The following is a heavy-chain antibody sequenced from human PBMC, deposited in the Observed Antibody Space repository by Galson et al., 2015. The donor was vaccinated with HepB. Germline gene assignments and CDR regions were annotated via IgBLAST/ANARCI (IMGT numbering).Heavy chain of an antibody. CDR2: INAGNGNT. CDR1: GNTFMNYA. D-gene: IGHD4-17*01. J-gene: IGHJ5*02. CDR3: ARNGDVNWFDP. Sequence: SGNTFMNYAMHWVRQAPGQRLEWMGWINAGNGNTKYSQKFQGRVTITRDTSASTAYMELSSLKSEDTAVYYCARNGDVNWFDPWGQGTLVTVSS. V-gene: IGHV1-3*01.